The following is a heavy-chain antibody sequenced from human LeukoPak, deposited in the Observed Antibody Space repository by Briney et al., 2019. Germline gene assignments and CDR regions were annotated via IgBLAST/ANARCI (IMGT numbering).Heavy chain of an antibody. CDR3: ARDERYSSSWRPYYFDY. CDR1: GYTFTSYG. J-gene: IGHJ4*02. D-gene: IGHD6-13*01. CDR2: ISAYNGNT. Sequence: ASVKVSCKASGYTFTSYGISWVRQAPGQGLEWMGWISAYNGNTNYAQKLQGRVTMTTDTSTSTAYMELRSLRSDDTAVYYCARDERYSSSWRPYYFDYWGQGTLVTVSS. V-gene: IGHV1-18*01.